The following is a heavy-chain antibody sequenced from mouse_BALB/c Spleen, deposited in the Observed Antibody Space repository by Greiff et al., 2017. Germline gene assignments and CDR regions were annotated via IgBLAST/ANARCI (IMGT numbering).Heavy chain of an antibody. CDR1: GFTFSSYG. CDR2: INSNGGST. Sequence: EVKLVESGGGLVQPGGSLKLSCAASGFTFSSYGMSWVRQTPDKRLELVATINSNGGSTYYPDSVKGRFTISRDNAKNTLYLQMSSLKSEDTAMYYCAREEIYDGPWFAYWGQGTLVTVSA. CDR3: AREEIYDGPWFAY. V-gene: IGHV5-6-3*01. J-gene: IGHJ3*01. D-gene: IGHD2-3*01.